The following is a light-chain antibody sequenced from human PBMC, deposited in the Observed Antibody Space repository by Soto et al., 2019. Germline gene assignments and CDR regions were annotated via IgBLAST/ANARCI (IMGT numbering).Light chain of an antibody. CDR3: QQSYSTPLT. J-gene: IGKJ4*01. CDR2: AAS. CDR1: QSISSY. Sequence: DIQMTQSPSSLSASVGDRATITCRASQSISSYLNWYQQKPGKAPMLLIYAASSLQSGVPSRFSGSGSGTDFTLTISSLQPEDFATYYCQQSYSTPLTFGGGTKVEIK. V-gene: IGKV1-39*01.